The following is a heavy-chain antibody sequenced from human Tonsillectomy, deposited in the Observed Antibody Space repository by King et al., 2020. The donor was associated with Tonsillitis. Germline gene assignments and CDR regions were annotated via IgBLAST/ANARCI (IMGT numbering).Heavy chain of an antibody. CDR3: VKDTGRPEYYFHY. CDR1: GFTFDDYA. V-gene: IGHV3-9*01. J-gene: IGHJ4*02. Sequence: QLVESGGGLVQPGRSLRLSCEASGFTFDDYAMHWVRQAPGKGLEWVSGINLNSGTIGYGDSVKGRFTISRDNAKNSLYLQMNSLSAEDTALYYCVKDTGRPEYYFHYWGQGTLVTVSS. D-gene: IGHD1-26*01. CDR2: INLNSGTI.